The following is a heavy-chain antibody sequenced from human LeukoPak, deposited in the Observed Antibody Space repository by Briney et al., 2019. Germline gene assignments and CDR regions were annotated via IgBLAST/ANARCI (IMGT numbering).Heavy chain of an antibody. J-gene: IGHJ4*02. CDR3: AKGGLTVDLLLWFGELWADY. CDR1: GFTFSSYA. CDR2: ISGSGGST. D-gene: IGHD3-10*01. V-gene: IGHV3-23*01. Sequence: PGGSLRLSCAASGFTFSSYAMSWVRQAPGKGLEWVSAISGSGGSTYYADSVKGRFTISRDNSKNTLYLQMNSLRAEDTAVYYCAKGGLTVDLLLWFGELWADYWGQGTLVTVSS.